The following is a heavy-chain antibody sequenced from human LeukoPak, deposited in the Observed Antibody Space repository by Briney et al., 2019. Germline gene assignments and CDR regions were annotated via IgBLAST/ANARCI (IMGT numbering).Heavy chain of an antibody. Sequence: GASVKVSCKASGYTFTSYDINWVRQATGQGLEWMGWINPNSGGTNYAQKFQGRVTMTRDTSISTAYMELSRLRSDDTAVYYCASGGYNWNSWGQGTLVTVSS. V-gene: IGHV1-2*02. CDR3: ASGGYNWNS. D-gene: IGHD1-20*01. CDR1: GYTFTSYD. CDR2: INPNSGGT. J-gene: IGHJ4*02.